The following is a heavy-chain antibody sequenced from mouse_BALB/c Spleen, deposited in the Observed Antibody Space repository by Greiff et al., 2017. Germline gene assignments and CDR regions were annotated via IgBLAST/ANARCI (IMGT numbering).Heavy chain of an antibody. CDR2: INPYNDGT. D-gene: IGHD4-1*01. Sequence: VQLKQSGPELVKPGASVKMSCKASGYTFTSYVMHWVKQKPGQGLEWIGYINPYNDGTKYNEKFKGKATLTSDKSSSTAYMELSSLTSEDSAVYYCARGLGRGLYYFDYWGQGTTLTVSS. CDR1: GYTFTSYV. J-gene: IGHJ2*01. CDR3: ARGLGRGLYYFDY. V-gene: IGHV1-14*01.